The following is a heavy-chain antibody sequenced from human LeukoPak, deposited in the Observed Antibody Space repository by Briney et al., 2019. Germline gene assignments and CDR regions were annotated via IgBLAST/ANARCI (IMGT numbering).Heavy chain of an antibody. CDR1: GGSFSGYY. CDR2: INHSGST. CDR3: ARSGVVVAAVDY. D-gene: IGHD2-15*01. Sequence: SETLSLTCAVYGGSFSGYYWSWIRQPPGKGLEWIGEINHSGSTNYNPSLKSRVTISVDTSKNQFSLKLSSVTAADTAVYYCARSGVVVAAVDYWGQGTLVTVSS. V-gene: IGHV4-34*01. J-gene: IGHJ4*02.